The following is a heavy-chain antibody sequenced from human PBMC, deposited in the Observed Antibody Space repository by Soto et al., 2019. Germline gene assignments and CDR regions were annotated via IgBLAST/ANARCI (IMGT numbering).Heavy chain of an antibody. CDR1: GGSISSSSYY. V-gene: IGHV4-39*01. CDR2: IYYSGST. D-gene: IGHD3-10*01. J-gene: IGHJ4*02. CDR3: ARRPFTMVRGAVPLSLHNDY. Sequence: KPSETLSLTCTVSGGSISSSSYYWGWIRQPPGKGLEWIGSIYYSGSTYYNPSLKSRVTISVDTSKNQFSLKLSSVTAADTAVYYCARRPFTMVRGAVPLSLHNDYWGQGTLVTVSS.